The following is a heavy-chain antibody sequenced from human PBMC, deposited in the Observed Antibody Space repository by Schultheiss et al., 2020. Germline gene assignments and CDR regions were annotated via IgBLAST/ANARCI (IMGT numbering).Heavy chain of an antibody. CDR2: TYYRSKWYY. D-gene: IGHD3-16*02. V-gene: IGHV6-1*01. Sequence: SQTLSLTCAISGDSVSSNIAGWNWIRQSPSRGLEWLGRTYYRSKWYYDYAVSVRSRININPDTSNSQFSLQLYSVTPEDTAIYYCVRDRSPRWFDPWGRGTLVTVSS. CDR3: VRDRSPRWFDP. J-gene: IGHJ5*02. CDR1: GDSVSSNIAG.